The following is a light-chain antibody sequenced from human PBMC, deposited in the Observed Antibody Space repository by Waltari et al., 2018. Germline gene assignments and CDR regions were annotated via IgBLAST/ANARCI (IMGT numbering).Light chain of an antibody. CDR1: SSNIGSNY. CDR3: AAWDGSLSGYV. V-gene: IGLV1-47*01. CDR2: RNN. Sequence: QSVLTQPPSASGTPGQRVTIPCSGSSSNIGSNYVYWYQQLPGTAPKPLIYRNNPRPSGVPDRFSGSESGTSASLAISGLRSEDEADYYCAAWDGSLSGYVFGTGTKVTVL. J-gene: IGLJ1*01.